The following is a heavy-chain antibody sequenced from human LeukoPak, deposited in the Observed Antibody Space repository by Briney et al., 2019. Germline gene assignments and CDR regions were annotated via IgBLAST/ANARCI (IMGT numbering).Heavy chain of an antibody. J-gene: IGHJ4*02. D-gene: IGHD3-3*01. CDR3: ARASHTYYDFWSGYYTGIDPFDY. V-gene: IGHV4-59*01. CDR1: GGSISSYY. CDR2: IYYSGST. Sequence: SETLSLTCTVSGGSISSYYWSWIRQPPGKGLEWIGYIYYSGSTNYNPSLKSRVTISVDTSKNQFSLKLSSVTAADTAVYYCARASHTYYDFWSGYYTGIDPFDYWGQGTLVTVSS.